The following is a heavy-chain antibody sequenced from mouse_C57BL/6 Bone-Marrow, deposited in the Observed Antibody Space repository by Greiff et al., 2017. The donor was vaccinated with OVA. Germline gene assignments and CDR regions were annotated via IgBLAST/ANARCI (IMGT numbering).Heavy chain of an antibody. Sequence: VQLKESGPVLVKPGASVKMSCKASGYTFTDYYMNWVKQSHGKSLEWIGVINPYNGGTSYNQKFKGKATLTVNKSSSTAYMELNSLTSEDSAVYYCARPLFAYWGQGTLVTVSA. V-gene: IGHV1-19*01. CDR3: ARPLFAY. CDR1: GYTFTDYY. J-gene: IGHJ3*01. CDR2: INPYNGGT.